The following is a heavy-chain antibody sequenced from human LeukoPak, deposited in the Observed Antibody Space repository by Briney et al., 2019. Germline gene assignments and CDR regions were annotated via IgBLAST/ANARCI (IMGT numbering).Heavy chain of an antibody. CDR2: IIPIFGTA. D-gene: IGHD4-11*01. CDR1: GGTFSSYA. Sequence: ASVKVSCKASGGTFSSYAISWVRQAPGQGLEWMGGIIPIFGTANYAQKFQGRLTITADESTSTAYMELSSLRSEDTAVYYCARGTVTPYYFDYWGQGTLVTVSS. J-gene: IGHJ4*02. CDR3: ARGTVTPYYFDY. V-gene: IGHV1-69*13.